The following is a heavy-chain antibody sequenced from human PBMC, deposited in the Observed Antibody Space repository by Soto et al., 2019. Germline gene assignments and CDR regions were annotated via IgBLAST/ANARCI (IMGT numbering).Heavy chain of an antibody. J-gene: IGHJ5*02. CDR2: INPNSGAT. CDR1: GYTFTGYF. V-gene: IGHV1-2*02. D-gene: IGHD3-3*01. Sequence: QVQLAQSGAEVKKPGASVKVSCKASGYTFTGYFIHWVRQAPGQGLEWMAYINPNSGATKYAQKFQGRGTLTRDTSINTAYMEMSMVTSDDTAVYYCARGGGTILAPLPWGQGTLVTVSS. CDR3: ARGGGTILAPLP.